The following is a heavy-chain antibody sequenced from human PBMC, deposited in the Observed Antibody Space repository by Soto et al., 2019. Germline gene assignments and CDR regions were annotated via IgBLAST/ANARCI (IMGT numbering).Heavy chain of an antibody. D-gene: IGHD3-16*01. J-gene: IGHJ4*02. Sequence: GPQVKVSCKASGFTFTISGVQWVRQARGQRPEWIGWIVLGSGDTDYAQKFQERVSITWDMSSSTAYMELRSLRSDDTAVYYCAAGGQKDQWGRGTLVTVSS. CDR2: IVLGSGDT. CDR1: GFTFTISG. CDR3: AAGGQKDQ. V-gene: IGHV1-58*01.